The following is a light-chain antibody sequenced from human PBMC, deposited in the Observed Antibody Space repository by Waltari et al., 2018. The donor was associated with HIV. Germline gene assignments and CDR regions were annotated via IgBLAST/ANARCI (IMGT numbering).Light chain of an antibody. CDR2: GAS. J-gene: IGKJ5*01. CDR1: QSVSSN. Sequence: EIVMTQSPATLSVSPGERATLSCRASQSVSSNLAWYQQKPGQGPRLLIYGASTRATGIPARFSGSGSGAEFTLTISSLQSGDFAVYYCQQYNDWPLTFGQGTRLEIK. CDR3: QQYNDWPLT. V-gene: IGKV3-15*01.